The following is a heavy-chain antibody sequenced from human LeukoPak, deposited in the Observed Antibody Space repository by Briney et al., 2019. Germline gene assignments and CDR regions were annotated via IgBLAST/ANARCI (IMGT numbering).Heavy chain of an antibody. J-gene: IGHJ6*04. CDR1: GGSFTDNY. CDR2: IYHSGGT. V-gene: IGHV4-34*01. D-gene: IGHD3-10*01. CDR3: ACLHGSGSYHSLLHNTLDV. Sequence: SETLSLTCDVDGGSFTDNYWSWIREAPGKGLEWIGEIYHSGGTNYNTSLDSRVTLSVDSSKSQFSLKLTSVTAADTAVYYCACLHGSGSYHSLLHNTLDVWGTGTTVTVSS.